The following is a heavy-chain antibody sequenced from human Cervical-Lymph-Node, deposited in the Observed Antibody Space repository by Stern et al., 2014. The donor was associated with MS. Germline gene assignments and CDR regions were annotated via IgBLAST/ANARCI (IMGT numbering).Heavy chain of an antibody. J-gene: IGHJ4*02. CDR3: ARHQAGIAAN. Sequence: QVQLVQSGAAVKRPESSVKVSCKTSGGSLSTLDISWVRQAPGHGLEWVGEIMPLLGTAHYAQKFKGRLTITADDSTSTVYMELSSLKSEDTAIYFCARHQAGIAANWGQGTLVTVTS. CDR1: GGSLSTLD. CDR2: IMPLLGTA. V-gene: IGHV1-69*19. D-gene: IGHD6-13*01.